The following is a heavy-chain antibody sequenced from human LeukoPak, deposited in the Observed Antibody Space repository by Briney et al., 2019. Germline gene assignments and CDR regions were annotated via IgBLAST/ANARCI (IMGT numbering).Heavy chain of an antibody. CDR1: HYTFTSYG. CDR2: INTNTGNP. D-gene: IGHD5-18*01. Sequence: ASVKVSCKTSHYTFTSYGISWVRQAPGQGLEWMGWINTNTGNPSYAQGFFTGRYVFSLDTSASTAYLQINGLKADDTAVYYCGRDPKLGIRGYTYGYIDHWGQGTLLTVAS. CDR3: GRDPKLGIRGYTYGYIDH. V-gene: IGHV7-4-1*02. J-gene: IGHJ4*02.